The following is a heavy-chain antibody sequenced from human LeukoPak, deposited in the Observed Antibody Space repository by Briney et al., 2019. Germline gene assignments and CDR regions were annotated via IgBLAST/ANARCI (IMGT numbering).Heavy chain of an antibody. CDR1: GGSISSGGYS. V-gene: IGHV4-30-2*01. D-gene: IGHD3-22*01. CDR3: ARAVRYYYDSSGYPSYYFDY. Sequence: PSETLSLTCAASGGSISSGGYSWSWIRQPPGKGLEWIGYIYHSGSTYYNPSLKSRVTISVDRSKNQFSLKLSSVTAADTAVYYCARAVRYYYDSSGYPSYYFDYWGQGTLVTVSS. CDR2: IYHSGST. J-gene: IGHJ4*02.